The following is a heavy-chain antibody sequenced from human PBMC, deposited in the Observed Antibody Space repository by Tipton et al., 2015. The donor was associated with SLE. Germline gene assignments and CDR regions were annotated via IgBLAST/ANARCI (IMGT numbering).Heavy chain of an antibody. Sequence: TLSLTCTVSGGSISSSSYYWSWIRPPPGKGLEWIGYIYYSGSTNYNPSLKSRVTISVDTSKNQFSLKLSSVTAADTAVHYCARGGGGYDSYFDYWGQGTLVTVSS. CDR3: ARGGGGYDSYFDY. J-gene: IGHJ4*02. V-gene: IGHV4-61*01. D-gene: IGHD5-12*01. CDR2: IYYSGST. CDR1: GGSISSSSYY.